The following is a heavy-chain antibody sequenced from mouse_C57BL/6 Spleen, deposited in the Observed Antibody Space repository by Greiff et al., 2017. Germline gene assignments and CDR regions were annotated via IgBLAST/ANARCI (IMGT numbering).Heavy chain of an antibody. J-gene: IGHJ1*03. Sequence: EVKVVESGGGLVKPGGSLKLSCAASGFTFSDYGLHWVRQAPEKGLEWVAYICSGSSPISYADTVKGRCTISSDNAKNTLFLQMTSLRAEDTAMYYCARNWDSSYWYFDVWGTGTTVTVSS. V-gene: IGHV5-17*01. CDR1: GFTFSDYG. CDR3: ARNWDSSYWYFDV. CDR2: ICSGSSPI. D-gene: IGHD4-1*01.